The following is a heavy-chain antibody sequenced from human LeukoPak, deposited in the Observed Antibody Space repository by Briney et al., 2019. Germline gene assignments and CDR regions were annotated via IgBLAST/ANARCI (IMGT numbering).Heavy chain of an antibody. V-gene: IGHV4-59*08. CDR2: IYYSGST. CDR3: ARLYIAAAANGAFDI. D-gene: IGHD6-13*01. CDR1: GGSISSYF. Sequence: PSETLSLTCTVSGGSISSYFWSWIRQPPGKGLDWIGYIYYSGSTNYNPSLKSRVTISVDTSKNQFSLKLSSVTAADTAVYYCARLYIAAAANGAFDIWGQGTMVTVSS. J-gene: IGHJ3*02.